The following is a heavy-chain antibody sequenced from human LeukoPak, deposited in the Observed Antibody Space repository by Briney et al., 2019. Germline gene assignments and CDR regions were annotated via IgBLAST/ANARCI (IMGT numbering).Heavy chain of an antibody. CDR1: GFAFSDYA. D-gene: IGHD5-24*01. J-gene: IGHJ4*02. Sequence: GGSLRLSCTASGFAFSDYAMCWVRQAPGKGLEWIGLIRSKAYGGTTEYAASVKGRFTISRGDSKSIAYLQMNSLRAEDTAVYYCAKSGYNRFDYWGQGTLVTVSS. V-gene: IGHV3-49*04. CDR2: IRSKAYGGTT. CDR3: AKSGYNRFDY.